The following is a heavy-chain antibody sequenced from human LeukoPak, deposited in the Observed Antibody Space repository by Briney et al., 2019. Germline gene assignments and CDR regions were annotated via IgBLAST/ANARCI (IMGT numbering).Heavy chain of an antibody. V-gene: IGHV3-7*01. CDR1: GFTFSSYW. CDR3: ARVSGDPRAYYYYYGMDV. D-gene: IGHD2-21*02. CDR2: IKQDGSEK. Sequence: GGSLRLSCAASGFTFSSYWMSWVRQAPGKGLEWVANIKQDGSEKYYVDSVEGRFTISRDNAKNSLYLQMNSLRAEDTAVYYCARVSGDPRAYYYYYGMDVWGQGTTVTVSS. J-gene: IGHJ6*02.